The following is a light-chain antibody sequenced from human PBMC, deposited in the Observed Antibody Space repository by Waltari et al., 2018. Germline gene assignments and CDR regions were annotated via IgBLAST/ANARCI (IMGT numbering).Light chain of an antibody. CDR1: QNVDTW. CDR3: QQYNTYWT. CDR2: KTS. J-gene: IGKJ1*01. V-gene: IGKV1-5*03. Sequence: DIQMTQSPSTLSASLGDRVTITCRASQNVDTWLAWYQQKPGKAPKLLVYKTSTLQSGVPSRFSGSGSGTHFTLTISSLQPDDFATYYCQQYNTYWTFGQGTKVE.